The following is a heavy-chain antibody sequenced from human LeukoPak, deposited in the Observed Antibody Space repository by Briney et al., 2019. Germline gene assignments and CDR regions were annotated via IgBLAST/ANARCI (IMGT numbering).Heavy chain of an antibody. Sequence: SETLSLTCAVYGGSFSGYYWSWIRQPPGKGLEWIGEIDHSGSTNYNPSLKSRVTISVDTSKNQFSLKLSSVTAADTAVYYCARVGFGDSVLDPWGQGTLVTVSS. J-gene: IGHJ5*02. D-gene: IGHD2-2*03. CDR3: ARVGFGDSVLDP. V-gene: IGHV4-34*01. CDR2: IDHSGST. CDR1: GGSFSGYY.